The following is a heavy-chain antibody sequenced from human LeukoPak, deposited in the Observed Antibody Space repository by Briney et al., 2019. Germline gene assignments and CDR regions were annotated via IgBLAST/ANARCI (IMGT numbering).Heavy chain of an antibody. Sequence: GGSLRLSCVASGFTFSRYAMHWVRQAAGKGLEWVAFISYDGSNKYYADSVKGRFTISRDNSKNTLYLQMNSLRAEDTAVYYCARAERNAGVFDYWGQGTLVIVSS. CDR1: GFTFSRYA. CDR2: ISYDGSNK. D-gene: IGHD3-3*01. CDR3: ARAERNAGVFDY. V-gene: IGHV3-30-3*01. J-gene: IGHJ4*02.